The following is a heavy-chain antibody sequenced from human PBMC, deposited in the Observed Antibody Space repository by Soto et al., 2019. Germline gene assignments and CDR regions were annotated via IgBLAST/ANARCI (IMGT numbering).Heavy chain of an antibody. J-gene: IGHJ6*02. D-gene: IGHD6-13*01. Sequence: QVQLVQSGAEVKKPGASVKVSCKASGYTFTSYDINWVRQATGQGLEWMGWMNPNSGNTGYAQKFQGRVTMTRNTSRSTAYMELSSPRSEDTAVYYCARGRGSSWSQLTYYYYGMDVWGQGTTVTVSS. CDR3: ARGRGSSWSQLTYYYYGMDV. V-gene: IGHV1-8*01. CDR1: GYTFTSYD. CDR2: MNPNSGNT.